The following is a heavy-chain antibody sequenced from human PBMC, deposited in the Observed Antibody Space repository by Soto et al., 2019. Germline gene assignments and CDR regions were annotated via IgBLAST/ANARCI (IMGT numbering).Heavy chain of an antibody. V-gene: IGHV4-34*01. CDR3: ARGEQLWLPDY. D-gene: IGHD5-18*01. J-gene: IGHJ4*02. Sequence: SEILSLTCAVYGGSFSGYYWSWIRQPPGKGLEWIGEINHSGSTNYNPSLKSRVTISVDTSKNQFSLKLSSVTAADTAVYYCARGEQLWLPDYWGQGTLVTV. CDR2: INHSGST. CDR1: GGSFSGYY.